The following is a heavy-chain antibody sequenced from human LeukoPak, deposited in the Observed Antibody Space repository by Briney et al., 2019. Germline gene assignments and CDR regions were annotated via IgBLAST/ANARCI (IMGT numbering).Heavy chain of an antibody. Sequence: ASVTVSCTASGYTFTSYYMHWVRQAPGQGLEWMGIINPSGGSTSYTQKFQGRVTMTRDTSTSTVYMELSSLRSEDTAVYYCAREGFPPKISDFWSGLGPYYYYGMDVWGQGTTVTVSS. J-gene: IGHJ6*02. V-gene: IGHV1-46*01. CDR1: GYTFTSYY. CDR3: AREGFPPKISDFWSGLGPYYYYGMDV. CDR2: INPSGGST. D-gene: IGHD3-3*01.